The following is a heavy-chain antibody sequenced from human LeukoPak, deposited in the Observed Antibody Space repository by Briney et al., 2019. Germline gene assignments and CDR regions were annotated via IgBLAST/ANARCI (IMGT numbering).Heavy chain of an antibody. D-gene: IGHD5-18*01. V-gene: IGHV3-30-3*01. CDR3: ARAQLWSPTTYYFDY. Sequence: PGGSLRLSCAASGFTFSSYAMHWVRQAPGKGLEWVAVISYDGSNKYYADSVKGRFTISRDNSKNTLYLQMNSLRAEDTAAYYCARAQLWSPTTYYFDYWGQGTLVTVSS. CDR1: GFTFSSYA. J-gene: IGHJ4*02. CDR2: ISYDGSNK.